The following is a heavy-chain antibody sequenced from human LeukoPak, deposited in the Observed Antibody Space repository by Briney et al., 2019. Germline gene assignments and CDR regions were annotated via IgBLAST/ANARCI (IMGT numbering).Heavy chain of an antibody. CDR3: AKGSGNGYGSGPFDY. Sequence: GGSLRLSCAASGFTFNTYGMSWVRQAPGKGLEWVSAISTDAGETHYADSVKGRFTISRDNSKNTVSLQMSSLRAEDTALYYCAKGSGNGYGSGPFDYWGQGTLVTVSS. J-gene: IGHJ4*02. CDR1: GFTFNTYG. D-gene: IGHD3-10*01. V-gene: IGHV3-23*01. CDR2: ISTDAGET.